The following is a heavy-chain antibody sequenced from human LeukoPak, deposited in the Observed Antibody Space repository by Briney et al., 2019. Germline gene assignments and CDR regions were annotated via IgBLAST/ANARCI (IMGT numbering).Heavy chain of an antibody. CDR1: GFTLSGHN. V-gene: IGHV3-21*01. Sequence: GGSLRLSCTASGFTLSGHNVKWVRRAPGKGLEWVSSISSSSTYINYADSVKGQFTISRENANNSVFLQMNSLRAEDTAVYYCARATYYYGSGSYSHYGLDVWGQGTTVTVSS. CDR2: ISSSSTYI. D-gene: IGHD3-10*01. J-gene: IGHJ6*02. CDR3: ARATYYYGSGSYSHYGLDV.